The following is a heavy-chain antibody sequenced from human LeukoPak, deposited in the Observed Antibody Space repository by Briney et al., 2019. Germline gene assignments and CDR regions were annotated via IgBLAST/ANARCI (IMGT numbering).Heavy chain of an antibody. J-gene: IGHJ6*02. V-gene: IGHV4-39*07. CDR1: GGSISSSSYY. CDR3: ARDNRYFDPGVYYYNGMDV. D-gene: IGHD3-9*01. CDR2: IFYSGST. Sequence: PSETLSLTCTVSGGSISSSSYYWGWIRQPPGKGLEWIGTIFYSGSTYYNPSLKSRVTMSVDTSKNQFSLKLSSVTAADTAVYYCARDNRYFDPGVYYYNGMDVWGQGTTVTVSS.